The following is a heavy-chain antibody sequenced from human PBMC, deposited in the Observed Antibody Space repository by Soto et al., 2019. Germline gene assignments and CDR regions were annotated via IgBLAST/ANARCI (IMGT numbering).Heavy chain of an antibody. Sequence: GGSLRLSCAASGFTFSSYAMHWVRQAPGKGLEWVAVISYDGSNKYYADSVKGRFTISRDNSKNTLYLQMNSLRAEDTAVYYCARGKNFAARPPGYYYYYGMDVWGQGTTVTVSS. CDR3: ARGKNFAARPPGYYYYYGMDV. V-gene: IGHV3-30-3*01. CDR2: ISYDGSNK. J-gene: IGHJ6*02. D-gene: IGHD6-6*01. CDR1: GFTFSSYA.